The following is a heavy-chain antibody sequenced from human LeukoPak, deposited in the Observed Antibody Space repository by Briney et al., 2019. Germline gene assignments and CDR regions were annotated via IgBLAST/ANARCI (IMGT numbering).Heavy chain of an antibody. Sequence: SQALSLTCTVSGGSISSGDYYWSWIRQPPGKGLEWIGYIYYSGSTYYNPSLKSRVTISVDTSKNQFSLKLSSVTAADTAVYYCASIYYDYVWGSYRFDYWGQGTLVTVCS. CDR3: ASIYYDYVWGSYRFDY. V-gene: IGHV4-30-4*08. D-gene: IGHD3-16*02. J-gene: IGHJ4*02. CDR2: IYYSGST. CDR1: GGSISSGDYY.